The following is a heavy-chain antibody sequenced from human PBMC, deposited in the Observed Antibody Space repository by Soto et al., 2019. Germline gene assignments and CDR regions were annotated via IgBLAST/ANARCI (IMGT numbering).Heavy chain of an antibody. CDR1: GFTFSIYA. Sequence: QVQLVESGGGVVQPGRSLRVSCAASGFTFSIYAMHWVRQAPGTGLEWVAVISYDGTKTYYADSVKGRFTISRDNSKNTVCLQMNSLSDEDTAVYYCAKERGRRRQWLRDPFDCWGQGTLVTVSP. J-gene: IGHJ4*02. V-gene: IGHV3-30*18. CDR3: AKERGRRRQWLRDPFDC. CDR2: ISYDGTKT. D-gene: IGHD6-19*01.